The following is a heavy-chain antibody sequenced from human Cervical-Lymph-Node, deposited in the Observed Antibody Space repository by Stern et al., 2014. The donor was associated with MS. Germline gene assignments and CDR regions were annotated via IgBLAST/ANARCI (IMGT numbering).Heavy chain of an antibody. D-gene: IGHD3-22*01. J-gene: IGHJ5*02. Sequence: QLQLQESGPGLVKPSETLSLTCTVSGGSISSSSYYWGWIRQPPGKGLEWIGSIYYSGSTYYNPSLKSRVTISVDTSKTQSPWRLSSGTAADTAVYYCARWAYSSGWYNWFDPWGQGTLVTVSS. V-gene: IGHV4-39*01. CDR2: IYYSGST. CDR3: ARWAYSSGWYNWFDP. CDR1: GGSISSSSYY.